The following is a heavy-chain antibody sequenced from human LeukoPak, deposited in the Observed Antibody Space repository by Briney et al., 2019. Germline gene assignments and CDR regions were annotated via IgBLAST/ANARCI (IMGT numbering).Heavy chain of an antibody. CDR2: IYTSGST. CDR3: ARGRYYDSSGRNYFDY. J-gene: IGHJ4*02. V-gene: IGHV4-4*07. D-gene: IGHD3-22*01. Sequence: SETLSLTCTVSGGSLSSYYWSWIQQPAGKGLEWVGRIYTSGSTNYNPSLKSRVTMSVDTSKNQFSLKLSSVTAADTAVYYCARGRYYDSSGRNYFDYWGQGTLVTVSS. CDR1: GGSLSSYY.